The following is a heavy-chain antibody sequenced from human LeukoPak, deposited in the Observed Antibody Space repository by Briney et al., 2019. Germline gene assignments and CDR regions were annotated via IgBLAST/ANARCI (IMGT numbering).Heavy chain of an antibody. D-gene: IGHD6-19*01. CDR2: IYHSGST. CDR3: ARQEQWPPSAFFQH. V-gene: IGHV4-38-2*02. Sequence: SETLSLTCTVSGYSISSGYYWGWIRQPPGKGLEWVGSIYHSGSTYYNPSLKSRVTISLDTSKNQFSLKLSSVTAADTAMYYCARQEQWPPSAFFQHWGQGTLVTVSS. J-gene: IGHJ1*01. CDR1: GYSISSGYY.